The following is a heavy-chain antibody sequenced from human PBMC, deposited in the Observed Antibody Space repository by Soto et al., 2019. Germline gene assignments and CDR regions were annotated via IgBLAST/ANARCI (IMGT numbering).Heavy chain of an antibody. Sequence: PSETLSLTCAVYGGSFSGYYWSWIRQPPGKGLEWIGEINHSGSTNYNPSLKSRVTISVDTYKNQLSLKLSSVTAADTAVYYCARERLGNRYYGSGSYSSYYYYGMDVWGQGTTVTVSS. J-gene: IGHJ6*02. V-gene: IGHV4-34*01. D-gene: IGHD3-10*01. CDR1: GGSFSGYY. CDR2: INHSGST. CDR3: ARERLGNRYYGSGSYSSYYYYGMDV.